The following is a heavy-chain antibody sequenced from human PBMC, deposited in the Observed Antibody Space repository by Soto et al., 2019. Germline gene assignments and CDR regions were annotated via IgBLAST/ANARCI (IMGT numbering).Heavy chain of an antibody. D-gene: IGHD3-10*01. J-gene: IGHJ6*03. CDR2: ISSSSSYI. CDR1: GFTFSSFS. V-gene: IGHV3-21*01. Sequence: PGGSLRLSCAASGFTFSSFSMNWVRQAPGKGLEWVSSISSSSSYIYYADSVKGRFTISRDNAKNSLYLQMNSLRAEDTAVYYCARAGDYYGSGSYYLYYYYYMDVWGKGTTVTVSS. CDR3: ARAGDYYGSGSYYLYYYYYMDV.